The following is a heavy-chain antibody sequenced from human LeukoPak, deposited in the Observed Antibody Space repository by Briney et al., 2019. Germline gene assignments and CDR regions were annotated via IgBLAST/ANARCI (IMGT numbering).Heavy chain of an antibody. D-gene: IGHD2-15*01. J-gene: IGHJ4*02. Sequence: ASVKVSCKASGYTFTSYGISWVRQAPGQGLEWMGWISAYNGNTNYAQKLQGRVTMTTDTSTSTAYMELRSLRSDDTAVYYCAREKGYCSGGSCYGGTFDYWGQGTLVTVSS. CDR1: GYTFTSYG. V-gene: IGHV1-18*01. CDR3: AREKGYCSGGSCYGGTFDY. CDR2: ISAYNGNT.